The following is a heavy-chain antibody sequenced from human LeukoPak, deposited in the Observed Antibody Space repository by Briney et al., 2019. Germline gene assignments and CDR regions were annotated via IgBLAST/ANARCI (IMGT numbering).Heavy chain of an antibody. Sequence: GGSLRLSCAASGLTFSSYWMHWVRQAPGKGLEWVSVIYSGGSTYYADSVKGRFTISRDNSKNTLYLQMNSLRAEDTAVYCCARRYSSGWYPTPYWYFDLWGRGTLVTVSS. CDR3: ARRYSSGWYPTPYWYFDL. J-gene: IGHJ2*01. CDR2: IYSGGST. CDR1: GLTFSSYW. V-gene: IGHV3-66*04. D-gene: IGHD6-19*01.